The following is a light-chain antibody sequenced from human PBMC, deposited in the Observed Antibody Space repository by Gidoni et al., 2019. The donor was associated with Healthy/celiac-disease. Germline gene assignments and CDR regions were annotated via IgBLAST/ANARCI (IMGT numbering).Light chain of an antibody. CDR1: QSVSSY. Sequence: EIVLTQSHATLSLSPGERATLTCRASQSVSSYLSWYQQKPGQAPRPLLYDASNRATGIPARFSGSGSGTDFTLTISSLEPEDFAVYYCQQRSNWPPLTFGGGTKVEIK. CDR2: DAS. J-gene: IGKJ4*01. V-gene: IGKV3-11*01. CDR3: QQRSNWPPLT.